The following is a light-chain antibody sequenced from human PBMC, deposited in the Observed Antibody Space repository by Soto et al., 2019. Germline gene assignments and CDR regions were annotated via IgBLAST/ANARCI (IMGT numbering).Light chain of an antibody. CDR1: QGVYSF. V-gene: IGKV1-27*01. CDR2: DAS. Sequence: IPMTQSPSSLSASVGDKITMTCRASQGVYSFLAWYQQKPGKAPKLLIYDASTVQSGVPSRFSGGGSGTDFILTISNLQAEDVATYYCQHYNKAPWTFGQGTKVEV. J-gene: IGKJ1*01. CDR3: QHYNKAPWT.